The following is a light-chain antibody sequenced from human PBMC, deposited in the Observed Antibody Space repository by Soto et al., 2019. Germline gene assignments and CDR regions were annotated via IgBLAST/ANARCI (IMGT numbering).Light chain of an antibody. Sequence: DIQMTQSPPSLSASVGDRVTITCRTSQTISRFLNWYQHKPGTAPKLLSYTASNLQSGVPSRFSGSGSGTDFTLTISSLEREDFATYYCQQSYITPRTFGQGTKVEIK. J-gene: IGKJ1*01. CDR3: QQSYITPRT. V-gene: IGKV1-39*01. CDR1: QTISRF. CDR2: TAS.